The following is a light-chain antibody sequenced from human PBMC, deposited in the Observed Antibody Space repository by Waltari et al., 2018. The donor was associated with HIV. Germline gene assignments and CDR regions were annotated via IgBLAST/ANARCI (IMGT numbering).Light chain of an antibody. Sequence: QSALTQPASMSGSPGQSITISCTASSLAIGLYDFISWYKHLPNTAPQLIIYGVNRRPPGVSSRFSASKSADMASLTISGLQPEDEADYYCTSHTLTHILLFGGGTRLTVL. CDR1: SLAIGLYDF. CDR2: GVN. V-gene: IGLV2-14*01. CDR3: TSHTLTHILL. J-gene: IGLJ3*02.